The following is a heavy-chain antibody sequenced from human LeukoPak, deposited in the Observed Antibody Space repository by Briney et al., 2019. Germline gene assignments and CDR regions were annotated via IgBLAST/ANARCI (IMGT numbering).Heavy chain of an antibody. CDR2: ISYDGSNK. J-gene: IGHJ6*02. CDR3: AKPTTVTADYYYGVDV. CDR1: GFTFSSYA. Sequence: GGSLRLSCAASGFTFSSYAMHWVRQAPGKGLEWVAVISYDGSNKYYADSVKGRFTISRDNSRNTVYLQINSLRAEDTAVYYCAKPTTVTADYYYGVDVWGQGTTVTVSS. V-gene: IGHV3-30-3*02. D-gene: IGHD4-17*01.